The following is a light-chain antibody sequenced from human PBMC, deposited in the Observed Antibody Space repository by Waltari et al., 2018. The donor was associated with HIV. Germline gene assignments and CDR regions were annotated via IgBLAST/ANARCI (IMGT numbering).Light chain of an antibody. J-gene: IGKJ5*01. CDR3: QQDYTSPLT. CDR1: QSVLYSSDNNNY. CDR2: WAS. V-gene: IGKV4-1*01. Sequence: DIVMTQSPDSLVVSLGERATIHCKSSQSVLYSSDNNNYLAWYRQKPGQPPKLLISWASTRESGVPDRFSGSGSGTDFTLTISSLQAEDVAVYYCQQDYTSPLTFGQGTRLELK.